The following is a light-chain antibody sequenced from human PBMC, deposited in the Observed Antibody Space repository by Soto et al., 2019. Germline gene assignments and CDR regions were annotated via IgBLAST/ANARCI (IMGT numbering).Light chain of an antibody. V-gene: IGKV3-20*01. CDR2: GAS. CDR1: QSVNSR. Sequence: ESVLTQSPGTLALSPGERATLSCRASQSVNSRLAWYQHKPGQAPRLLISGASNRASGIPARFSAWGSGTDFTLNIRRVDTADFAFYYCKQYFTSPITVGQGNRREIK. CDR3: KQYFTSPIT. J-gene: IGKJ5*01.